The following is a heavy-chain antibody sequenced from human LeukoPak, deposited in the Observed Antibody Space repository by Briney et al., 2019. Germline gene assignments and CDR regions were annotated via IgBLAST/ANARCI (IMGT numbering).Heavy chain of an antibody. CDR2: IYYSGST. V-gene: IGHV4-59*08. J-gene: IGHJ3*02. CDR1: GGSISSYY. D-gene: IGHD3-22*01. CDR3: ARGRRYYESSGSTRAFDI. Sequence: SETLSLTCTVSGGSISSYYWSWIRQPPGKGLEWIGYIYYSGSTNYNPSLKSRVTISVDTSKNQFSLKLSSVTAADTAVYYRARGRRYYESSGSTRAFDIWGQGTMVTVSS.